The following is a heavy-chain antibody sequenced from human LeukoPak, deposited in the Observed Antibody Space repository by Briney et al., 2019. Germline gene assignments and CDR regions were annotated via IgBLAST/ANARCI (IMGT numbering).Heavy chain of an antibody. CDR2: ISAYNGNT. J-gene: IGHJ3*02. D-gene: IGHD6-13*01. V-gene: IGHV1-18*04. CDR3: ASLAAASGDDAFDI. Sequence: VASVKVSCKASGYTFTGYHIHWVRQAPGQGLEWMGWISAYNGNTNYAQKLQGRVTMTTDTSTSTAYMELRSLRSDDTAVYYCASLAAASGDDAFDIWGQGTMVTVSS. CDR1: GYTFTGYH.